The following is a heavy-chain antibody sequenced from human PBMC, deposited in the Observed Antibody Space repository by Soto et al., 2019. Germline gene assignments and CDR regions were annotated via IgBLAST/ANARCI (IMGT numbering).Heavy chain of an antibody. V-gene: IGHV3-33*01. Sequence: WGSRRLSCAASGFTFSSHGMHWVRQAPGKGLEWVAVIWYDGSNRNYADSVKGRFTISRDNSKNMVFLQMNSLRVEDTAVYYCAAGDCSGGACFSLEPWGEETMVIISS. D-gene: IGHD2-15*01. J-gene: IGHJ5*02. CDR2: IWYDGSNR. CDR1: GFTFSSHG. CDR3: AAGDCSGGACFSLEP.